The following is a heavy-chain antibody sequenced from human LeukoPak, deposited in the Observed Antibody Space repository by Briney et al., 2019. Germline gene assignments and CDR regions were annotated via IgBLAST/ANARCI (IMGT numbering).Heavy chain of an antibody. J-gene: IGHJ4*02. Sequence: GGSLRLSCTASGFPFIEYSMNWVRQAPGKGLEWISYIGIDSGNTKYADSVRGRFTISTDKAKNSLYLQMNSLRAEDTAVYYCARDLVRGVTPYDYWGQGTLVTVSS. D-gene: IGHD3-10*01. CDR3: ARDLVRGVTPYDY. CDR1: GFPFIEYS. CDR2: IGIDSGNT. V-gene: IGHV3-48*01.